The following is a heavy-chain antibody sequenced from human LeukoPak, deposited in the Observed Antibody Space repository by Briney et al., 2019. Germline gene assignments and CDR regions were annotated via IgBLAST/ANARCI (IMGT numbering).Heavy chain of an antibody. V-gene: IGHV3-23*01. D-gene: IGHD3-10*01. Sequence: GGSLRLSCAASGFTFSSYAMSWVRQAPGKGLEWVSAISGSGGSTYSADSVKGRFTISRDNSKNTLYRQMTGLRAEDTAIYYCAGELWFGEFDAFDTWGQGTMVTVSS. J-gene: IGHJ3*02. CDR2: ISGSGGST. CDR1: GFTFSSYA. CDR3: AGELWFGEFDAFDT.